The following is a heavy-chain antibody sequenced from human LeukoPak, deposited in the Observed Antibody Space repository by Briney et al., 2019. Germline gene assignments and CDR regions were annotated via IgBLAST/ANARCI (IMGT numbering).Heavy chain of an antibody. D-gene: IGHD5-18*01. CDR2: INHSGST. CDR3: ARGVGYSYSSSYGYSGWFDP. Sequence: SETLSLTCAVYGGSFSGYYWSWIRQPPGKGLEWIGEINHSGSTNYNPSLKSRVTISVDTSKNQFSLKLSSVTAADTAVYYCARGVGYSYSSSYGYSGWFDPWGQGTLVTVSS. CDR1: GGSFSGYY. V-gene: IGHV4-34*01. J-gene: IGHJ5*02.